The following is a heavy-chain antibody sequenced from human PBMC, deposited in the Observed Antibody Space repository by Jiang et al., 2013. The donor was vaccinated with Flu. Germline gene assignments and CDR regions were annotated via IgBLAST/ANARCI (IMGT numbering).Heavy chain of an antibody. CDR3: ARLKKWPAYFDY. Sequence: GLVKPSETLSLTCTVSGGSISSSSYYWGWIRQPPGKGLEWIGSIYYSGSTYYNPSLKSRVTISVDTSKNQFSLKLSSVTAADTAVYYCARLKKWPAYFDYWGQGTLVTVSS. CDR1: GGSISSSSYY. V-gene: IGHV4-39*01. D-gene: IGHD5-12*01. CDR2: IYYSGST. J-gene: IGHJ4*02.